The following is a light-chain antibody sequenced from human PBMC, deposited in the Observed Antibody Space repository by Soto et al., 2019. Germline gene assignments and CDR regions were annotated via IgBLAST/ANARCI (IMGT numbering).Light chain of an antibody. Sequence: DIQMTQSPSSLSASVGDRVTVTCRASQNIRGYLNWYQQKPGKAPKLLICAASTLHSGVPSRFSGSGSGTDFTLTISSLHPEDFATYSCQQTYRIPLTFGGGTKVEVK. V-gene: IGKV1-39*01. CDR2: AAS. CDR1: QNIRGY. CDR3: QQTYRIPLT. J-gene: IGKJ4*01.